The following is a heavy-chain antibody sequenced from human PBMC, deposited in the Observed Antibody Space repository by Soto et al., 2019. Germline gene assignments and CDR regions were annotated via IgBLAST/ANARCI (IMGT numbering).Heavy chain of an antibody. Sequence: ASVKVSCKASGYTFTSYGISWVRQAPGQVREWMGWISAYNGNKNYAQKRQGRVTMTTDTSTSTAYMELRSLRSDDTAVYYCAREYYDSSGYWSGSDAFDIWGQGTMVTVSS. CDR3: AREYYDSSGYWSGSDAFDI. J-gene: IGHJ3*02. CDR2: ISAYNGNK. CDR1: GYTFTSYG. D-gene: IGHD3-22*01. V-gene: IGHV1-18*04.